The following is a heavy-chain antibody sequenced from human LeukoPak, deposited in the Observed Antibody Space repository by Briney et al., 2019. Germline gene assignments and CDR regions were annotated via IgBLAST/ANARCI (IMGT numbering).Heavy chain of an antibody. CDR2: IIPIPGIA. V-gene: IGHV1-69*04. Sequence: ASVKVSCKASGGTFSSYAISWVRQAPGQGLEWMGRIIPIPGIANYAQKFQGRVTITADKSTSTAYMELSSLRSEDTAVYYCARLGDSSGSYWGQGTLVTVSS. CDR3: ARLGDSSGSY. CDR1: GGTFSSYA. D-gene: IGHD3-22*01. J-gene: IGHJ4*02.